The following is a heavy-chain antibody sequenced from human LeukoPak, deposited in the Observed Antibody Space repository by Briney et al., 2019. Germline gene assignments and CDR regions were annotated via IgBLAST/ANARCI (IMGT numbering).Heavy chain of an antibody. J-gene: IGHJ4*02. V-gene: IGHV5-51*01. Sequence: GESLKISCKGSGYTFSSYWIGWVRQMPGKGLEWMGIIFPGDSDTRYSPSLQGQVTISVDTSIGTAYLQWSSLKASDTAIYYCVRQNDFWLDYWGQGTLVTVSS. D-gene: IGHD3-3*01. CDR2: IFPGDSDT. CDR1: GYTFSSYW. CDR3: VRQNDFWLDY.